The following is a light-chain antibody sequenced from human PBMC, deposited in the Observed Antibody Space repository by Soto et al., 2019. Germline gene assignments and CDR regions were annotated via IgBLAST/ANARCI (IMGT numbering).Light chain of an antibody. CDR3: LSYDSSLSGSV. CDR2: GDN. CDR1: SSN. J-gene: IGLJ1*01. Sequence: QAVVTQPSSVSGAPGQRVTISCSGSSSNVHWYQNLPGTAPKLLIYGDNNRPSGVPDRFSGSKSGTSASLAITGLQAEDEADYYCLSYDSSLSGSVFGTGPKLTVL. V-gene: IGLV1-40*01.